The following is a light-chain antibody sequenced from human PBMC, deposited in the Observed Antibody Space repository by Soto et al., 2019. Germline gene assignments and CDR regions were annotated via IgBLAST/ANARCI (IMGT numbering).Light chain of an antibody. J-gene: IGKJ1*01. CDR3: QQYGSSGT. V-gene: IGKV3-20*01. Sequence: RSWLPWERATLSCRASQSVSSSLAWYQQKPGQAPRLLIYAASNRATGIPTRFSGSGSGTDFTLAISRLEPEDFAVYYCQQYGSSGTVGQGTKVDIK. CDR1: QSVSSS. CDR2: AAS.